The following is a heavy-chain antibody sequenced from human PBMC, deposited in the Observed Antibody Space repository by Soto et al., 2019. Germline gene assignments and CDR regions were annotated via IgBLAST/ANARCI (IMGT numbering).Heavy chain of an antibody. Sequence: SETLSLTCAVYGGSFSGNYWSWIRQPPGKGLEWIGEINHSGSTNYNPSLKSRVTISVDTSKNQFSLKLSSVTAADTAVYYCAREGIAAINFDYWGQGTLVTVSS. CDR3: AREGIAAINFDY. CDR2: INHSGST. CDR1: GGSFSGNY. V-gene: IGHV4-34*01. D-gene: IGHD6-25*01. J-gene: IGHJ4*02.